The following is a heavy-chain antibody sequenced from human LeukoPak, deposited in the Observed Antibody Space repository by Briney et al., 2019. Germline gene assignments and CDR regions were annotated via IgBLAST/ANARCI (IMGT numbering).Heavy chain of an antibody. J-gene: IGHJ4*02. CDR1: GYTFTGYY. CDR2: INPNSGGT. Sequence: ASVKVSCKASGYTFTGYYMHWVRQAPGQGLEWMGWINPNSGGTNYAQKFQGRVTMTRDTSISTAYMELSRLRSDDTAVYYCARDFSIGSGSCYRNFDYWGQGTLVTVSS. CDR3: ARDFSIGSGSCYRNFDY. V-gene: IGHV1-2*02. D-gene: IGHD3-10*01.